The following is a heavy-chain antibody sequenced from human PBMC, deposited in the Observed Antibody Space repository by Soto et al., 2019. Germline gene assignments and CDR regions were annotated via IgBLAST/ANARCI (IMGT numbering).Heavy chain of an antibody. CDR3: ARVTTTEYYYYGMDV. CDR1: GYTFTSYG. J-gene: IGHJ6*02. V-gene: IGHV1-18*04. CDR2: ISAYNGNT. D-gene: IGHD4-17*01. Sequence: ASVKVSCKASGYTFTSYGIGWVRQAPGQGLEWMGWISAYNGNTNYAQKLQGRVTMTTDTSTSTAYMELRSLRSDDTAVYYCARVTTTEYYYYGMDVWGQGTTVTVSS.